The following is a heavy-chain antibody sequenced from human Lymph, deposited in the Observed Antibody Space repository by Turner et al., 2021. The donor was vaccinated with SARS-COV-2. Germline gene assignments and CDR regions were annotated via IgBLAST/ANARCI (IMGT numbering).Heavy chain of an antibody. V-gene: IGHV3-33*01. CDR3: ARDSNYYVSSGSWGYYYYGMDV. D-gene: IGHD3-22*01. CDR2: IWYDGSNK. Sequence: QVQLVESGGGVFQPGRSLRLSCAASGFTLSSYGMHWVRQAPGKGLEWVAVIWYDGSNKYYADSVKGRFTISRDNSKNTLYLQMNNLRAEDTAVYYCARDSNYYVSSGSWGYYYYGMDVWGQGTTVTVSS. J-gene: IGHJ6*02. CDR1: GFTLSSYG.